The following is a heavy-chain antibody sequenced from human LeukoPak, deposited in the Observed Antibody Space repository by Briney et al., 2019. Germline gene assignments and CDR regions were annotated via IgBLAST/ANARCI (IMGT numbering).Heavy chain of an antibody. Sequence: ASVKASCKASGYTFTSYGLSWVRQAPGQGLEWMGWISAYNGNTNYAQKLQGRVTITTDTSTSTAYMELRSLRSDDTAVYYCARDVLFIATAGTTYDYWGQGTLVTVSS. CDR3: ARDVLFIATAGTTYDY. J-gene: IGHJ4*02. CDR2: ISAYNGNT. CDR1: GYTFTSYG. D-gene: IGHD6-13*01. V-gene: IGHV1-18*01.